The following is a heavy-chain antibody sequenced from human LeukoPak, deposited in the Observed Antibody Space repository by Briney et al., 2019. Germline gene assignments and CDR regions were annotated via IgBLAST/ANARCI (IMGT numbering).Heavy chain of an antibody. CDR3: AKSRKTMVRGAIGFYYYYGMDV. D-gene: IGHD3-10*01. CDR1: GFTFSSYS. Sequence: GGSLRLSCAASGFTFSSYSMNWVRQAPGKGLEWVSYISGSSSTIYYADSVKGRFTISRDNSKNTLYLQMNSLRAEDTAVYYCAKSRKTMVRGAIGFYYYYGMDVWGQGTTVTVSS. V-gene: IGHV3-48*01. J-gene: IGHJ6*02. CDR2: ISGSSSTI.